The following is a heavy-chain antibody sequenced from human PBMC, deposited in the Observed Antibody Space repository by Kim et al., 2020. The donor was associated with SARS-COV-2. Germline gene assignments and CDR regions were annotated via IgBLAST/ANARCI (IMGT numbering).Heavy chain of an antibody. D-gene: IGHD5-12*01. CDR2: ISYDGSNK. V-gene: IGHV3-30-3*01. J-gene: IGHJ6*02. Sequence: GGSLRLPCAASGFTFSSYAMHWVRQAPGKGLEWVAVISYDGSNKYYADSVKGRFTISRDNSKNTLYLQMNSLRAEDTAVYYCARGQYGGYVGGMDVWGQGTTVTVSS. CDR3: ARGQYGGYVGGMDV. CDR1: GFTFSSYA.